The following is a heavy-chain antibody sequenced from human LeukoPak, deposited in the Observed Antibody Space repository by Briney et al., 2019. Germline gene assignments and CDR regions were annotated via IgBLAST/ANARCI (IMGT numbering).Heavy chain of an antibody. CDR2: ISGSGGST. V-gene: IGHV3-23*01. CDR3: AKGYYYDNSGESYFDY. D-gene: IGHD3-22*01. CDR1: GFTFRNYG. J-gene: IGHJ4*02. Sequence: GGSLRLSCAASGFTFRNYGMSWVRQAPGKGLEWVSVISGSGGSTYYADSVKGRFTISRDNSKNTLYLHMNSLRAEDTAVYYCAKGYYYDNSGESYFDYWGQGTLVTVSS.